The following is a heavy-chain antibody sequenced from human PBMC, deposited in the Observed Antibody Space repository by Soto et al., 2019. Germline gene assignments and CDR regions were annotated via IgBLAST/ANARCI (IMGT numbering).Heavy chain of an antibody. V-gene: IGHV1-46*03. CDR2: INPSGGST. D-gene: IGHD4-17*01. CDR1: GYTFTSYY. Sequence: ASVKVSCKASGYTFTSYYRHWVRQAPGQGLEWMGIINPSGGSTTYAQKFQGRVTMTRDTSTSTVYMELSSLRSEDTAVYYCARVYGGYDSFDIWGQGTMVTVSS. CDR3: ARVYGGYDSFDI. J-gene: IGHJ3*02.